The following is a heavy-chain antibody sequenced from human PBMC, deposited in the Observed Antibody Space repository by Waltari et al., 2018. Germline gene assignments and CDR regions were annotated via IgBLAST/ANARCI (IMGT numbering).Heavy chain of an antibody. Sequence: EVQLVASGGGFIQPGGALGISCAASGFTSRSNDMSLVRQAPGKGLDVVSVIYSGGSTYYADSVKGRFTISRDNAKNLLYLQMNSLRAEDTAFYYCARWVGFWGQGTLFTVSS. CDR3: ARWVGF. CDR2: IYSGGST. CDR1: GFTSRSND. D-gene: IGHD3-10*01. V-gene: IGHV3-53*01. J-gene: IGHJ4*02.